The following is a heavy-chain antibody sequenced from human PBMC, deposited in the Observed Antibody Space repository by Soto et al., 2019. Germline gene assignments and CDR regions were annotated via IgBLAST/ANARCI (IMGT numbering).Heavy chain of an antibody. D-gene: IGHD6-13*01. CDR1: GGSISSYY. J-gene: IGHJ4*02. V-gene: IGHV4-59*01. CDR2: IYYSGST. Sequence: QVQLQESGPGLVKPSETLSLTCTVSGGSISSYYWSWIRQPPGKGLEWIGYIYYSGSTNYNPSLKSRVTISVDTSKNQFSLKLSSVTAADTAVYYCARVAAAETRFDYWGQGTLVTVSS. CDR3: ARVAAAETRFDY.